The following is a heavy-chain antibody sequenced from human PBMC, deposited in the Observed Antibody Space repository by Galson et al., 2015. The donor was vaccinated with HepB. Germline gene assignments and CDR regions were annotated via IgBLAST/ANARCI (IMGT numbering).Heavy chain of an antibody. CDR1: GDSVSSNSAA. CDR2: TYYRSKWYN. J-gene: IGHJ5*02. CDR3: ARSPASVYSGSSTRMEVRSWFDP. Sequence: CAISGDSVSSNSAAWIWIRQSPSRGLEWLGRTYYRSKWYNDYAVSVKSRITINPDTSKNQFSLQLNSVTPEDTAVYYCARSPASVYSGSSTRMEVRSWFDPWGQGTLVTVSS. V-gene: IGHV6-1*01. D-gene: IGHD1-26*01.